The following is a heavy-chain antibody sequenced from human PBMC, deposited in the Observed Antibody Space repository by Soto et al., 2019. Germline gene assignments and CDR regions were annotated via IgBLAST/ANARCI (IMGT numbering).Heavy chain of an antibody. CDR3: ERGIRFPRGLLDY. CDR1: GGSISSSNW. J-gene: IGHJ4*02. Sequence: SETLSLTCAVSGGSISSSNWWSWVRQPPGKGLEWIGEIYHSGSTNYNPSLKSRVTISVDKSKNQFSLKLSSVTAADTAVYYCERGIRFPRGLLDYWGQGTLVTVSS. D-gene: IGHD3-10*01. CDR2: IYHSGST. V-gene: IGHV4-4*02.